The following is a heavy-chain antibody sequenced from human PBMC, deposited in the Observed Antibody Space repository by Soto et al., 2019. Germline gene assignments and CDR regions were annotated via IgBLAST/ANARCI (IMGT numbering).Heavy chain of an antibody. J-gene: IGHJ3*02. V-gene: IGHV5-51*01. D-gene: IGHD4-17*01. CDR1: GYSFTSYW. CDR2: IYPGDSDT. Sequence: GESLKISCKGSGYSFTSYWIGWVRQMPGKGLEWMAIIYPGDSDTRYSPSFHGQVTISADKSISTAHLQWSSLKASDTAMYYCATRSTDYVGRVFDIWGQGTMVTVSS. CDR3: ATRSTDYVGRVFDI.